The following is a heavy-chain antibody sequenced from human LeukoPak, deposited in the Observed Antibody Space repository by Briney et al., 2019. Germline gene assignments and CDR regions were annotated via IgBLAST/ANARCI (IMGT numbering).Heavy chain of an antibody. CDR2: IKQDGGET. J-gene: IGHJ4*02. D-gene: IGHD3-16*01. CDR3: ARWGGYTDY. Sequence: GGSLRLSCAASGFTLRKYWMMWVRQAPGRGLEWVAHIKQDGGETYYVDSVKGRISISRDNAKNSLYLQMDSLRAEDTAVYYCARWGGYTDYWGQGTLVTVSS. CDR1: GFTLRKYW. V-gene: IGHV3-7*01.